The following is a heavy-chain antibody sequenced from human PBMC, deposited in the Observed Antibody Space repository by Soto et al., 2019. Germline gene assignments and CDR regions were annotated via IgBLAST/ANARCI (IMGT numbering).Heavy chain of an antibody. CDR2: ISSSSSYT. CDR1: GFTFSDYY. V-gene: IGHV3-11*03. Sequence: GGSLRLSCAASGFTFSDYYMSWIRQAPGKGLEWVSYISSSSSYTNYADSVKGRFTISRDNAKNSLYLQMNSLRAEDTAVYYCASHPPYDSSGYYYHYWGQGTLVTVSS. J-gene: IGHJ4*02. D-gene: IGHD3-22*01. CDR3: ASHPPYDSSGYYYHY.